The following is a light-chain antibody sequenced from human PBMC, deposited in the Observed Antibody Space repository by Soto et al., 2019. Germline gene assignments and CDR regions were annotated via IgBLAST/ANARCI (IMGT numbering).Light chain of an antibody. CDR2: VGY. CDR1: QSFRGL. J-gene: IGKJ5*01. Sequence: EVVLTQSPVTLSLSPGERATLSCRASQSFRGLLAWYQQKPGQAPRLLIYVGYNRATGIPPRFSGRGSGTDFSLPISRLEPEDPAVYYCQRRDMWAITFGEGTRLEIK. CDR3: QRRDMWAIT. V-gene: IGKV3-11*01.